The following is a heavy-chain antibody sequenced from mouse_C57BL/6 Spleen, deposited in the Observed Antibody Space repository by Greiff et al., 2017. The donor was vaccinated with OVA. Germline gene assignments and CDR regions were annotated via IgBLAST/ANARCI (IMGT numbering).Heavy chain of an antibody. CDR1: GYTFTDYE. CDR3: TIMVTTSFAY. Sequence: QVQLKESGAELVRPGASVTLSCKASGYTFTDYEMHWVKQTPVHGLEWIGAIDPETGGTAYNQKFKGKAILTADKSSSTAYMELRSLTSEDSAVYYCTIMVTTSFAYWGQGTLVTVSA. CDR2: IDPETGGT. D-gene: IGHD2-2*01. J-gene: IGHJ3*01. V-gene: IGHV1-15*01.